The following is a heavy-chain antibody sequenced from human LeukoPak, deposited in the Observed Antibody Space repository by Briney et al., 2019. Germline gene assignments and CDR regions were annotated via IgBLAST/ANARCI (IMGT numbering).Heavy chain of an antibody. J-gene: IGHJ5*02. CDR1: GDTFSSYA. Sequence: ASVKVSCKASGDTFSSYAISWVRQATGQGLEWMGGIIPIIGTTNYAQKFQGRVTITTDESTSTAYMELSSLRSEDTAVYYCALIDDFWSGYYAWGQGTLVTVSS. CDR3: ALIDDFWSGYYA. CDR2: IIPIIGTT. D-gene: IGHD3-3*01. V-gene: IGHV1-69*05.